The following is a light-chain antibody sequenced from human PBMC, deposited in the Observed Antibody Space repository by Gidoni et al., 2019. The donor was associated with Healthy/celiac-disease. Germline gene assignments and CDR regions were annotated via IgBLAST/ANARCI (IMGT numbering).Light chain of an antibody. J-gene: IGKJ1*01. CDR1: QSVSSSY. Sequence: PGTLSLSPGERATLSCRASQSVSSSYLAWYQQKPGQAPRLLNYGASSRATGIPDRFSGSGSGTDFTLTISRLEPEDFAVYYCQQYGSSPFAFGQGTKVEIK. CDR3: QQYGSSPFA. CDR2: GAS. V-gene: IGKV3-20*01.